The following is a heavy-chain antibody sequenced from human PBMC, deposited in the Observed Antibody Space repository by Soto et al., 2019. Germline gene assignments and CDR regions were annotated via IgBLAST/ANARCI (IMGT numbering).Heavy chain of an antibody. D-gene: IGHD1-26*01. CDR3: ARGEQYSGRIFDY. V-gene: IGHV6-1*01. CDR2: TYYRSKWYY. CDR1: GDSVSNNSAG. Sequence: SQTLSLTCAITGDSVSNNSAGWSWVRQSPSRGLEWLGRTYYRSKWYYEYAVSVRGRITINPDTSKNQYSLQLNSVTPEDTAVYFCARGEQYSGRIFDYWGQGTLVTVTS. J-gene: IGHJ4*03.